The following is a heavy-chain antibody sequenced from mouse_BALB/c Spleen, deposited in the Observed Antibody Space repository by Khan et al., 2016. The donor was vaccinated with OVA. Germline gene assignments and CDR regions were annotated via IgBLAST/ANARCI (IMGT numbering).Heavy chain of an antibody. Sequence: EVQLVESGPGLVKPSQSLSLTCTVTGYSITSDYAWNWIRQFPGNKLEWMGYISYSGSTTYNPSLKSRISITRDTSKDQLILQLKSVTSEDTATYYCASELGRYYAMDYWGQGTSVTVSS. CDR2: ISYSGST. J-gene: IGHJ4*01. CDR1: GYSITSDYA. V-gene: IGHV3-2*02. CDR3: ASELGRYYAMDY. D-gene: IGHD4-1*01.